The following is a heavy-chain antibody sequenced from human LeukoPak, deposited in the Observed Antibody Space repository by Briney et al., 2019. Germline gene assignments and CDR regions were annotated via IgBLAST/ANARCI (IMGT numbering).Heavy chain of an antibody. J-gene: IGHJ4*02. Sequence: ASVKVSCKVSGYTLTELSMHWARQAPGKGLEWMGGFDPEDGETIYAQKFQGRVTMTEDTSTDTAYMELSSLRSEDTAVYYCATQMGATVTTGEFDYWGQGTLVTVSS. CDR3: ATQMGATVTTGEFDY. D-gene: IGHD4-17*01. V-gene: IGHV1-24*01. CDR1: GYTLTELS. CDR2: FDPEDGET.